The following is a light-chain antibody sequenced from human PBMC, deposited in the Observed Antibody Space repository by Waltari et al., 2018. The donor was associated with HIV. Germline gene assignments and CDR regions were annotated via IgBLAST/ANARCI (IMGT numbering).Light chain of an antibody. CDR1: SSNIGSNT. CDR2: SNN. Sequence: QSVLTQPPSASGAPGQRVTISCSGSSSNIGSNTVNWYQQLPGAAPKLLIYSNNQRPSGVPDRVSASKSGTSASLAISGLQSEDEADYYCATWDDSLNGRVFGGGTKLTVL. CDR3: ATWDDSLNGRV. J-gene: IGLJ3*02. V-gene: IGLV1-44*01.